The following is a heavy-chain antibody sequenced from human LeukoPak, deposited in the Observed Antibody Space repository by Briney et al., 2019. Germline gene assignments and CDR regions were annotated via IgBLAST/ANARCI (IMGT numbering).Heavy chain of an antibody. V-gene: IGHV3-74*01. D-gene: IGHD1-26*01. CDR1: GFTFSRSW. Sequence: GGSLRLSCAASGFTFSRSWMHWVRQGPGKGLMWVSRINIDGTTTDYADPVKGRFTISRDDAKNTLYLQMNSLTVEDTAVYYCVKRMGVNDNWGQGTLVTVSS. CDR3: VKRMGVNDN. CDR2: INIDGTTT. J-gene: IGHJ4*02.